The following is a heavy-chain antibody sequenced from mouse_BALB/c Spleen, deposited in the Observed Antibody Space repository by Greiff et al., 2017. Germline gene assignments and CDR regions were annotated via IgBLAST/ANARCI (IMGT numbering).Heavy chain of an antibody. J-gene: IGHJ2*01. D-gene: IGHD6-1*01. CDR1: GFTFSSFG. CDR2: ISSGSSTI. CDR3: ARGSLYYFDY. V-gene: IGHV5-17*02. Sequence: DVMLVESGGGLVQPGGSRKLSCAASGFTFSSFGMHWVRQAPEKGLEWVAYISSGSSTIYYADTVKGRFTISRDNPKNTLFLQMTSLRSEDTAMYYCARGSLYYFDYWGQGTTLTVSS.